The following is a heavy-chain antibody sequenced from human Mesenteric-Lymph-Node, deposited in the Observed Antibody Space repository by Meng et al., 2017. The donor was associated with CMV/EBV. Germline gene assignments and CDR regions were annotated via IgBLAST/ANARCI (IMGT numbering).Heavy chain of an antibody. CDR3: ARDRNSSSRGWFDP. CDR2: ISSSGSTI. J-gene: IGHJ5*02. V-gene: IGHV3-11*04. D-gene: IGHD6-13*01. CDR1: GFPFSDYY. Sequence: SGFPFSDYYMSWIRQAPGKGLEWVSYISSSGSTIYYADSVKGRFTISRDNAKNSLYLQMNSLRAEDTAVYYCARDRNSSSRGWFDPWGQGTLVTVSS.